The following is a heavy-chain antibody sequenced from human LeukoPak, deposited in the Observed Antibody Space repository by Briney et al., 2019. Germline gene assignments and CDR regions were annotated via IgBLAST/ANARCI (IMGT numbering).Heavy chain of an antibody. Sequence: GGSLRLSCAASGFHFSCYAMSWVRQAPEKGLEWVSGICSDGSTHHAESVKGRFAISRGNAKNSLYLQMNSLRAEDTALYYCARYYGSGSSNYWGQGTLVTVSS. V-gene: IGHV3-23*03. CDR2: ICSDGST. J-gene: IGHJ4*02. D-gene: IGHD3-10*01. CDR1: GFHFSCYA. CDR3: ARYYGSGSSNY.